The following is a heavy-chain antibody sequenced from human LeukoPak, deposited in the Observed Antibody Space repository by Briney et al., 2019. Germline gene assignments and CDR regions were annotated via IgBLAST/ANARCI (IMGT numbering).Heavy chain of an antibody. J-gene: IGHJ4*02. Sequence: SETLSLTCTVSGGSISSYYWSWIRQPAGKGLEWIGRIYTSGSTNYNPSLKSRVTMSVDTSKNQFSLKLSSVTAADTAVYYCARGKYNWNDGYDSGIDYWGQGTLVTVS. V-gene: IGHV4-4*07. D-gene: IGHD1-1*01. CDR3: ARGKYNWNDGYDSGIDY. CDR2: IYTSGST. CDR1: GGSISSYY.